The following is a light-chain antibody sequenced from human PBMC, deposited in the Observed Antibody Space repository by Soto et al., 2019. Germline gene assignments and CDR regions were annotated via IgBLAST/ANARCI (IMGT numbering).Light chain of an antibody. CDR2: ANI. CDR3: HSYDNSLSAYV. Sequence: QSVLTQPPSVSGAPGQRVTISCTGSSSNIGAGSDVHWYQQLPGTVPKLLIFANINRPSGVPDRFSASKSGTSASLAITGLQADDDADYYCHSYDNSLSAYVFGTGTKLTVL. CDR1: SSNIGAGSD. J-gene: IGLJ1*01. V-gene: IGLV1-40*01.